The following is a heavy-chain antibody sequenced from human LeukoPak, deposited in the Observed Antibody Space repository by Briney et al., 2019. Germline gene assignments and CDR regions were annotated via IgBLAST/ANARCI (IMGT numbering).Heavy chain of an antibody. J-gene: IGHJ4*02. Sequence: RGSLRLSCAASGFTFSNHWMSWVRQAPGKGLEWVANINQDGSEKYYVDSVKGRFTISRDNAKNSLYLQMNSLRVEDTAVYYCVRGNPFGEYWGQGTLVTVSS. CDR1: GFTFSNHW. CDR2: INQDGSEK. CDR3: VRGNPFGEY. D-gene: IGHD3-16*01. V-gene: IGHV3-7*03.